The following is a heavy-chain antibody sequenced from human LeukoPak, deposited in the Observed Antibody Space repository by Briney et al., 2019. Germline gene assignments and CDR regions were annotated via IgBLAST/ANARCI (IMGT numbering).Heavy chain of an antibody. D-gene: IGHD5-12*01. J-gene: IGHJ4*02. CDR3: AREEYSGYDYGGDFDY. V-gene: IGHV4-39*07. CDR1: GGSISSSSYY. CDR2: IYYSGST. Sequence: SETLSLTCTVSGGSISSSSYYWGWIRQPPGKGLEWIGSIYYSGSTYYNPSLKSRVTISVDTSKNQFSLKLSSVTAADTAVYYCAREEYSGYDYGGDFDYWGQGTLVTVSS.